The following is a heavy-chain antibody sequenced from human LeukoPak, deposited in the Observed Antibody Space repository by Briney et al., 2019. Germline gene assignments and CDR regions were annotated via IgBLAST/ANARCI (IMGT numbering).Heavy chain of an antibody. V-gene: IGHV1-18*01. CDR1: GCTFTSYG. J-gene: IGHJ4*02. CDR3: ASYMYNWNSPEV. CDR2: ISAYNGNT. D-gene: IGHD1-7*01. Sequence: ASVKVSCKASGCTFTSYGISWVRQAPGQGLEWMGWISAYNGNTNYAQKLQGRVTMTTDTSTSTAYMELRSLRSDDTAVYYCASYMYNWNSPEVWGQGTLVTVSS.